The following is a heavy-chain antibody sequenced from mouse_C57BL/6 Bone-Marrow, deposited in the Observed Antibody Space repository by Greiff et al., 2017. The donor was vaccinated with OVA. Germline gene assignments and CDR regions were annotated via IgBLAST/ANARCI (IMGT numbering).Heavy chain of an antibody. Sequence: EVHLVESGPGLVKPSQSLSLTCSVTGYSITSGYYWNWIRQFPGNKLEWMGYISYDGSNNYNPSLKNRISITRDTSKNQFFLKLNSVTTEDTATYYCARAHYGYAWFAYWGQGTLVTVSA. CDR2: ISYDGSN. V-gene: IGHV3-6*01. D-gene: IGHD2-2*01. CDR3: ARAHYGYAWFAY. CDR1: GYSITSGYY. J-gene: IGHJ3*01.